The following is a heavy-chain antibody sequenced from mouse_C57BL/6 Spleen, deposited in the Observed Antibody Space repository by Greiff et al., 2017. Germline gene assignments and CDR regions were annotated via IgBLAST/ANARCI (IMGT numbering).Heavy chain of an antibody. CDR3: ARGGLLPYSWYFDV. CDR2: SRNKANDYTT. J-gene: IGHJ1*03. V-gene: IGHV7-1*01. D-gene: IGHD2-3*01. CDR1: GFTFSDFY. Sequence: EVKLMESGGGLVQSGRSLRLSCATSGFTFSDFYMEWVRQAPGKGLEWIAASRNKANDYTTEYSASVKGRFIVSRDTSQSILYLQMNALRAEDTAIYYCARGGLLPYSWYFDVWGTGTTVTVSS.